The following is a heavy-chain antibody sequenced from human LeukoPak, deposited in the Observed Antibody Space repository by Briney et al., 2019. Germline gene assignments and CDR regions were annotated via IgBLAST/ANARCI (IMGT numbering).Heavy chain of an antibody. Sequence: GGSLRLSCAASGFTFSSHWMTWVRQAPGKGLEWVAHIKEDGSKKNYVDSVKGRFTISRDNAKNSLYLQMNSLRAEDTAVYHCATPLDYYDSSGYHQGGDWGQGTLVTVSS. J-gene: IGHJ4*02. D-gene: IGHD3-22*01. CDR3: ATPLDYYDSSGYHQGGD. V-gene: IGHV3-7*03. CDR1: GFTFSSHW. CDR2: IKEDGSKK.